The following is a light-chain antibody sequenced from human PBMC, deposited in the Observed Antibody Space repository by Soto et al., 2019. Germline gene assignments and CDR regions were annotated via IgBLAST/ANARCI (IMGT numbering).Light chain of an antibody. Sequence: QAVVTQEPSLTVSPGGTVTLTCGSTTGAVTSGHYPFWFQQKPGQAPRTLIYDTNNKHSWTPARFSGFLLGGKAALTLSGAQPEDEAEYYCLLSYSGARIFGGGTKLTVL. V-gene: IGLV7-46*01. CDR2: DTN. CDR3: LLSYSGARI. CDR1: TGAVTSGHY. J-gene: IGLJ2*01.